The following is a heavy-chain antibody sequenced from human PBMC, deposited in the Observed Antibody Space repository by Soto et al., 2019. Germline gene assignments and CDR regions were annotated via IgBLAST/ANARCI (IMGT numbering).Heavy chain of an antibody. J-gene: IGHJ3*02. Sequence: LRLSCAASGFTFSRYWMNWVRQAPGKGLEWVANIKQDGTEKNYVDSVKGRFTISRDNARKSLYLQMDSLRAEDTAVYFCARGDTPMITGMDSFDIWGQGTMVTV. V-gene: IGHV3-7*01. CDR3: ARGDTPMITGMDSFDI. CDR1: GFTFSRYW. D-gene: IGHD5-18*01. CDR2: IKQDGTEK.